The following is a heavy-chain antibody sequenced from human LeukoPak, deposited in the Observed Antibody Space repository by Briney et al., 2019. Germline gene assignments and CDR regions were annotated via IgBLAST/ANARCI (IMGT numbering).Heavy chain of an antibody. V-gene: IGHV3-72*01. D-gene: IGHD3-10*01. Sequence: GGSLRLSCSVSGFTFSDHYMDWVRQAPGKGLDWVGRSRNRAHSYTTEYAASVKGRFTVSRADSENLLYLQMNGLKTDDTAVYYCARGRSITILRGVAISDGFDIWGQGTKVTVSS. CDR1: GFTFSDHY. CDR2: SRNRAHSYTT. CDR3: ARGRSITILRGVAISDGFDI. J-gene: IGHJ3*02.